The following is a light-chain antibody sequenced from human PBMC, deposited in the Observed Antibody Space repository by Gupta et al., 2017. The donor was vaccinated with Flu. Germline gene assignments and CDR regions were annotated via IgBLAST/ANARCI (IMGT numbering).Light chain of an antibody. Sequence: EIVLTQSPGTLSLSPGERATISCRASQSVSTSFLAWYQQRPGQAPRLLIYGASSRATGIPDRFSGGGSGTDFTLTINRLEPEDFAVYYCHQYSGSPPWTFGQGTKVEIK. CDR3: HQYSGSPPWT. V-gene: IGKV3-20*01. CDR2: GAS. CDR1: QSVSTSF. J-gene: IGKJ1*01.